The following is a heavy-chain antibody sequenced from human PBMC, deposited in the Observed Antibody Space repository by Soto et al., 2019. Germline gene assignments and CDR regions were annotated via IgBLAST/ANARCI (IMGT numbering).Heavy chain of an antibody. CDR2: IYYSGST. CDR1: GGSISSGGYY. CDR3: ASGGYSYSMALRYGMDV. J-gene: IGHJ6*02. D-gene: IGHD5-18*01. V-gene: IGHV4-31*03. Sequence: QVQLQESGPGLVKPSQTLSLTCTVSGGSISSGGYYWSWIRQHPGKGLEWIGYIYYSGSTYYNPSLKSRVTISVDTSKNQFSLKLSSVTAADTAVYYCASGGYSYSMALRYGMDVWGQGTTVTVSS.